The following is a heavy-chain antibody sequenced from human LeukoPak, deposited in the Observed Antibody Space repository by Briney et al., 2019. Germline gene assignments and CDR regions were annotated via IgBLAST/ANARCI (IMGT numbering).Heavy chain of an antibody. CDR3: AREWHNFFDY. J-gene: IGHJ4*02. D-gene: IGHD5-12*01. V-gene: IGHV3-48*03. CDR2: ISSSGSTI. CDR1: GFTFSSYE. Sequence: GGPLRLSCAASGFTFSSYEMNWVRQAPGKGLEWVSYISSSGSTIYYADSVKGRSTISRDNAKNSLYLQMNSLRAEDTAVYYCAREWHNFFDYWGQGTLVTVSS.